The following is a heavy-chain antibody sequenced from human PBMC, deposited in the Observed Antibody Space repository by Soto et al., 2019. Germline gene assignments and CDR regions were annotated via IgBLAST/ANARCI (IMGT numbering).Heavy chain of an antibody. V-gene: IGHV3-13*01. CDR1: GFTFSSYD. CDR3: ARDRRTGTTPYYYGMDV. CDR2: IGTAGDT. Sequence: EVQLVESGGGLVQPGGSLRLSCAASGFTFSSYDMHWVRQATGKGLEWVSAIGTAGDTYYPGSVKGRFTISRENAKNSLYLQMNSLRAGDTAVYYCARDRRTGTTPYYYGMDVWGQGTTVTVSS. D-gene: IGHD1-1*01. J-gene: IGHJ6*02.